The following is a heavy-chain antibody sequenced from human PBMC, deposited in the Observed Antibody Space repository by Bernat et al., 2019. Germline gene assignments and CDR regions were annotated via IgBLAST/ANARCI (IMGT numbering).Heavy chain of an antibody. D-gene: IGHD2-15*01. V-gene: IGHV3-48*01. CDR1: GFTFSSYS. CDR3: ARDSCSGGSCPIYYYGMDV. J-gene: IGHJ6*02. CDR2: ISSSSSTI. Sequence: EVQLVESGGGLVQPGGSLRLSCAASGFTFSSYSMNWVRQAPGKGLEWVSYISSSSSTIYYADSGKGRFTISRDNAKNSLYLQMNSLRAEDTAVYYCARDSCSGGSCPIYYYGMDVWGQGTTVTVSS.